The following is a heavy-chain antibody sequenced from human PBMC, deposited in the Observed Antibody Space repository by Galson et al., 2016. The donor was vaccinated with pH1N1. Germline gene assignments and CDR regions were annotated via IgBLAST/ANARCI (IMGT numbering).Heavy chain of an antibody. CDR2: IIDTGTT. CDR3: ARLSIRHTPRDY. D-gene: IGHD5-12*01. J-gene: IGHJ4*02. CDR1: AYSVSASYA. V-gene: IGHV4-38-2*02. Sequence: SDTLSLTCTVSAYSVSASYAWGWIRQPPGKGLEWIGNIIDTGTTFYNPSLKSRVTISLDTSKSQFSLRLKSVTAADTAVYYCARLSIRHTPRDYWGQGILVTVSS.